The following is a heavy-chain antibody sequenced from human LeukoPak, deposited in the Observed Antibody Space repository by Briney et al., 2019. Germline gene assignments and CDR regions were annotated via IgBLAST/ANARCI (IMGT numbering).Heavy chain of an antibody. D-gene: IGHD5-24*01. CDR1: GGSISSSYYY. J-gene: IGHJ4*02. CDR2: IYYSGST. V-gene: IGHV4-39*01. Sequence: SETLSLTCTVSGGSISSSYYYWGWIRQPPGKGLEWIGSIYYSGSTYYNPSLKSRVTISVDTSKNQFSLKLSSVTAADTAVYYCARRSSLATTPSGYYFDYWGQGTLVTVSS. CDR3: ARRSSLATTPSGYYFDY.